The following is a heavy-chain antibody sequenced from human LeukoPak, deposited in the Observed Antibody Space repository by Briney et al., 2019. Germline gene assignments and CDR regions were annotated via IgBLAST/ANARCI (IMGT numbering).Heavy chain of an antibody. J-gene: IGHJ4*02. CDR2: IKKDGSEK. CDR1: GFTFSSYW. D-gene: IGHD5-18*01. CDR3: ARQLSGITGYTYGRGIDY. V-gene: IGHV3-7*01. Sequence: PGGSLRLSCAASGFTFSSYWMSWVRQAPGKGLEWVANIKKDGSEKYYVDSVKGRFTISRDNAKKSLYLQMNSLRAEDTAVYYCARQLSGITGYTYGRGIDYWGQGTLLTVSS.